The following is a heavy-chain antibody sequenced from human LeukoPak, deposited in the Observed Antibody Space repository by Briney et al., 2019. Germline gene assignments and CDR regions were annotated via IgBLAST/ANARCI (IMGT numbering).Heavy chain of an antibody. D-gene: IGHD3-10*01. CDR3: ARGRITMVRGVIPLDY. CDR2: IYYSGST. J-gene: IGHJ4*02. CDR1: GGSISSYY. V-gene: IGHV4-59*12. Sequence: SSETLSLTCTVSGGSISSYYWSWIRQPPGKGLEWIGYIYYSGSTNYNPSLKSRVTILVDTSKNQFSLKLSSVTAADTAVYYCARGRITMVRGVIPLDYWGQGTLVTVSS.